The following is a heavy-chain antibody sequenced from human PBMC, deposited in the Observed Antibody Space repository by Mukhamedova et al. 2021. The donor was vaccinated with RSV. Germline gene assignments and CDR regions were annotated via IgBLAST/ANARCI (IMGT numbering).Heavy chain of an antibody. V-gene: IGHV3-11*06. CDR2: SSSDT. Sequence: SSSDTDYSDSVKGRFTISRDNARNSVYLQMNSLRVEDTGVYYCATLGASQSAHFDFWGQGILVTVSS. CDR3: ATLGASQSAHFDF. J-gene: IGHJ4*02. D-gene: IGHD1-26*01.